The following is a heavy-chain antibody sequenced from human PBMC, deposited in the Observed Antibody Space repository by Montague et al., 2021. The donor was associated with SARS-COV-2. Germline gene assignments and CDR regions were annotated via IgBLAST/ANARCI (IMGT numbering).Heavy chain of an antibody. CDR1: GVSVNNYY. Sequence: SETLSLTCSVSGVSVNNYYWAWIRQTPEKGLEWIGYIYYTGSTNYNPSLRNRITILIDTSANQFSLKLRSVTPADTAVYYCVRDFYDTSDYFQGTFDVWGHGTVVSVSS. V-gene: IGHV4-59*02. J-gene: IGHJ3*01. CDR2: IYYTGST. CDR3: VRDFYDTSDYFQGTFDV. D-gene: IGHD3-22*01.